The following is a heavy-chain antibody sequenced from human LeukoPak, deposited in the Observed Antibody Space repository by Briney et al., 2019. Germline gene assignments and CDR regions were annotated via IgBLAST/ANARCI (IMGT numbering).Heavy chain of an antibody. Sequence: ASVKVSCKASGYTFTSYGISWVRQAPGQGLEWMGWISAYNGNTNYAQKLQGRVTMTTDTSTSTAYMELRSLRSDDTAVYYCARDQWDMIVVVYDAFDIWGQGTMVTVSS. CDR1: GYTFTSYG. CDR2: ISAYNGNT. D-gene: IGHD3-22*01. CDR3: ARDQWDMIVVVYDAFDI. J-gene: IGHJ3*02. V-gene: IGHV1-18*01.